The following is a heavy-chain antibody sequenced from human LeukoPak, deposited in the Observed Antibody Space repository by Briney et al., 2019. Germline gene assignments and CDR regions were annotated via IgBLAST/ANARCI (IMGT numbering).Heavy chain of an antibody. D-gene: IGHD3-22*01. CDR3: AKRGVVIRVILVGFHKEAYYFDS. Sequence: AGGSLRLSCAVSGITLSNYGMSWVRQAPGKGLEWVAGISDSGGRTNYADSVKGRFTISRDNPKNTLYLQMNSLRAEDTAVYFCAKRGVVIRVILVGFHKEAYYFDSWGQGALVIVSS. J-gene: IGHJ4*02. CDR2: ISDSGGRT. CDR1: GITLSNYG. V-gene: IGHV3-23*01.